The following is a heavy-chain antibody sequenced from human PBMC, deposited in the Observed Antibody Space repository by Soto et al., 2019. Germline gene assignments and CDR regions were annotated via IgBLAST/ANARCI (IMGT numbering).Heavy chain of an antibody. CDR1: GYTFTSYG. J-gene: IGHJ6*02. CDR2: ISAYNGNT. Sequence: AASVKVSCKASGYTFTSYGISWVRQAPGQGLEWMGWISAYNGNTNYAQKIQGRVTMTTDTSTSTAYMELRSLRSDDTAVYYCARDLYCSGGSCWPYYYYYGMDVWGQGTTVTVSS. D-gene: IGHD2-15*01. CDR3: ARDLYCSGGSCWPYYYYYGMDV. V-gene: IGHV1-18*01.